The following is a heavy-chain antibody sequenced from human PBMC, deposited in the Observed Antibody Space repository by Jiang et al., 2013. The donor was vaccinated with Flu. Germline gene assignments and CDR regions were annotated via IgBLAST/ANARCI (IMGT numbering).Heavy chain of an antibody. J-gene: IGHJ4*02. V-gene: IGHV1-18*01. CDR1: GYTFTSYA. CDR3: ARGPPYCSGGSCYCDY. CDR2: ISTYNGNT. Sequence: SGAEVKKPGASVKVSCKASGYTFTSYAISWVRQAPGQGLAWMGWISTYNGNTNYAQKLQGRATMTTDTSTSTAYMELRSLRSDNTAVYYCARGPPYCSGGSCYCDYWGQGTLVTVSS. D-gene: IGHD2-15*01.